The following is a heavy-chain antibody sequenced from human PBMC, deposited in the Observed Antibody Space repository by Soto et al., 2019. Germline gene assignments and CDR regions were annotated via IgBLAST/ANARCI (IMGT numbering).Heavy chain of an antibody. Sequence: QTGGSLRLSCVASGFIFSDYAMTWIRQAPGKGLEWVATISASGGNIEYADSLKGRFTISRDNSKKTVYLEINGLTADDTAVHYCAKVAGGLGYFDLWGRGTLVTVSS. CDR1: GFIFSDYA. D-gene: IGHD3-16*01. J-gene: IGHJ2*01. CDR3: AKVAGGLGYFDL. CDR2: ISASGGNI. V-gene: IGHV3-23*01.